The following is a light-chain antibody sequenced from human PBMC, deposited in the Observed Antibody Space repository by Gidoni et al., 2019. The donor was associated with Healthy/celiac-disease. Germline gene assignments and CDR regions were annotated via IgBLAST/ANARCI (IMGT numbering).Light chain of an antibody. J-gene: IGKJ1*01. CDR3: QQSYSTPRT. V-gene: IGKV1-39*01. CDR2: AAS. CDR1: QSISSY. Sequence: DIQMTQSPSSLSASVGDRVTITCRASQSISSYLNWYQQKPGKAPKLLIYAASSLQSGVPSRFSGSGSGTDFTLTISSLQPDDFATYYCQQSYSTPRTFGQXTKVEIK.